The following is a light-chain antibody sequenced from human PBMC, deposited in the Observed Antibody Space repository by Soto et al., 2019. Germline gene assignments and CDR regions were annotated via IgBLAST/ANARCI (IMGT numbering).Light chain of an antibody. Sequence: DIQMTQSPLSLSASVGDRVAITCRSSLSINTYLNWIQQKPGKAPKVLIYGASSLQNGVPARFSGSGYGTVFTLTISRRQPEDSATYYGQQSFTTPHTVGRETHLEIK. V-gene: IGKV1-39*01. CDR1: LSINTY. CDR3: QQSFTTPHT. CDR2: GAS. J-gene: IGKJ2*01.